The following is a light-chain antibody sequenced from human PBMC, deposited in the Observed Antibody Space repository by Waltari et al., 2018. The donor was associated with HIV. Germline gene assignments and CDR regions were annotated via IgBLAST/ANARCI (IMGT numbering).Light chain of an antibody. Sequence: QSVLTQPPSASGTPGQSVTISCSGTSSNIGTNYVYWYQQFPGTAPKLLIYRNNKRPSRVPDRFAGSKSGTSASRAISGLRSDDEADYYCAAWDDTLTVVFGGGTKLTVL. CDR1: SSNIGTNY. CDR3: AAWDDTLTVV. CDR2: RNN. J-gene: IGLJ2*01. V-gene: IGLV1-47*01.